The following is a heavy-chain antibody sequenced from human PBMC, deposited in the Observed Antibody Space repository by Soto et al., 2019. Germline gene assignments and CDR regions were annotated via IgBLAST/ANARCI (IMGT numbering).Heavy chain of an antibody. D-gene: IGHD4-17*01. CDR1: GFTFSSYW. CDR2: IKQDGSEK. Sequence: GGSLRLSCAASGFTFSSYWMSWVRQAPGKGLEWVANIKQDGSEKYYVDSVKGRFTISRDNAKNSLYLQMNSLRAEDTVVYYCARDSVTTVTIYYYYMDVWGKGTTVTVSS. CDR3: ARDSVTTVTIYYYYMDV. V-gene: IGHV3-7*01. J-gene: IGHJ6*03.